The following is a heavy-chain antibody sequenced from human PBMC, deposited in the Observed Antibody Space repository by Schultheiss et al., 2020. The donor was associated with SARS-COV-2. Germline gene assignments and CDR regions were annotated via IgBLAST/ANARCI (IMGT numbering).Heavy chain of an antibody. V-gene: IGHV3-74*01. J-gene: IGHJ4*02. Sequence: GESLKISCAASGFTFSSYWIHWVRQAPGKGLVWVSRINEDGGTTTYADSVKGRFTISRDNAKNTLYLQMNSLRAEDTAEYYCAKEDRYCSSTSCYAGFDYWGQGTLVTVSS. CDR1: GFTFSSYW. CDR2: INEDGGTT. D-gene: IGHD2-2*01. CDR3: AKEDRYCSSTSCYAGFDY.